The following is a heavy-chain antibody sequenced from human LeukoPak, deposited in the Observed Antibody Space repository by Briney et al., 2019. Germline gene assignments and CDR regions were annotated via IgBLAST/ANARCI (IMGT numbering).Heavy chain of an antibody. D-gene: IGHD3-9*01. V-gene: IGHV4-39*07. CDR3: ASRRGTYFDWLLSDY. J-gene: IGHJ4*02. Sequence: PSETLSLTCTVSGGSISSTTYYWDWIRQPPGKGLEWIGTIYYSGSTYYNPSLKSRVTISVDTSKNQFSLKLSSVTAADTAVYYCASRRGTYFDWLLSDYWGQGTLVTVSS. CDR2: IYYSGST. CDR1: GGSISSTTYY.